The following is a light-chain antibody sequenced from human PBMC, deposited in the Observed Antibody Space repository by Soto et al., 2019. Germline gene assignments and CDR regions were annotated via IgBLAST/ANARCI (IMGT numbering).Light chain of an antibody. J-gene: IGKJ3*01. Sequence: DIQMTQSPSSLSASVGDRVTITCRSSQAIDQSVAWYQQKPGQVPKLLIYAASTLHSGVPSRFSGSGSGTXXXXXXTXLQPEDVSTYFCQEHNGDLPVAFGPGTTVDV. CDR2: AAS. V-gene: IGKV1-27*01. CDR1: QAIDQS. CDR3: QEHNGDLPVA.